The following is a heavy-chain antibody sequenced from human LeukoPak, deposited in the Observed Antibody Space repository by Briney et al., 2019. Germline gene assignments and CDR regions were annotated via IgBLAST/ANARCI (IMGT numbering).Heavy chain of an antibody. CDR1: GGSISSSSYY. CDR3: ARGRRIQLWSTFDY. Sequence: SETLSLTCTVSGGSISSSSYYWGWIRQPPGKGLEWIGEINHSGSTNYNPSLKSRVTISVDTSKNQFSLKLSSVTAADTAVYYCARGRRIQLWSTFDYWGQGTLVTVSS. D-gene: IGHD5-18*01. V-gene: IGHV4-39*07. J-gene: IGHJ4*02. CDR2: INHSGST.